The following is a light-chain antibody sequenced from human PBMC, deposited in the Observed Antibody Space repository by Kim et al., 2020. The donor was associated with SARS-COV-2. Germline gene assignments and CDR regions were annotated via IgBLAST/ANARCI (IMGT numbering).Light chain of an antibody. CDR3: QRRSDWPGT. CDR2: DAS. V-gene: IGKV3-11*01. Sequence: EIVLTQSPATLSLSPGETATLSCRASQSVNNYLAWFQQKPGQAPRLLIYDASHRATGIPARFSGGGSGTDFTLTITSLEPGDLGVYYCQRRSDWPGTFGQGTKVEI. J-gene: IGKJ2*01. CDR1: QSVNNY.